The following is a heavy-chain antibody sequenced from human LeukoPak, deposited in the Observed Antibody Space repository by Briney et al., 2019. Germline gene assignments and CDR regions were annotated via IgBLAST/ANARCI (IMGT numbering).Heavy chain of an antibody. CDR1: GYTFTSYA. CDR2: INTNTGNP. Sequence: GASVKVSCKASGYTFTSYAMNWVRQAPGQGGEWMGWINTNTGNPTYAHGFTGRFVFSLDTSVSPAYLQISSLKAEDTAVYYCAGVFRRYYYDSSGSQTDDAFDIWGQGTMVTVSS. J-gene: IGHJ3*02. V-gene: IGHV7-4-1*02. D-gene: IGHD3-22*01. CDR3: AGVFRRYYYDSSGSQTDDAFDI.